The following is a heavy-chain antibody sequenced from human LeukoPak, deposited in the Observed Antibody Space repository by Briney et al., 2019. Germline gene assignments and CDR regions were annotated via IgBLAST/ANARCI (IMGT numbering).Heavy chain of an antibody. CDR1: GFTFSSYG. CDR3: ARAVHYYDSSGYHDAFDI. Sequence: GGSLRLSCAASGFTFSSYGMHWVRQAPGKGLEWVAVIWYDGSNKYYADSVKGRSTISRDNSKNTLYLQMNSLRAEDTAVYYCARAVHYYDSSGYHDAFDIWGQGTMVTVSS. J-gene: IGHJ3*02. V-gene: IGHV3-33*01. CDR2: IWYDGSNK. D-gene: IGHD3-22*01.